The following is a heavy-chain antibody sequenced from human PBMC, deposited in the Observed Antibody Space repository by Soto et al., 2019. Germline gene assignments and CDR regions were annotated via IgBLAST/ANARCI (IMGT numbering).Heavy chain of an antibody. V-gene: IGHV3-15*01. J-gene: IGHJ4*02. CDR2: IKSRADGGTT. CDR3: TTASQWLPPYS. D-gene: IGHD6-19*01. CDR1: GFTFTKAW. Sequence: EVQLVESVGGLVKPGVSLRLSCAASGFTFTKAWMTWVRQTPGKGLEWVGRIKSRADGGTTDYAASVKDRFIISRDDSNDTLYLHMNRLKTDDTAVYYCTTASQWLPPYSWGQGALVTVSS.